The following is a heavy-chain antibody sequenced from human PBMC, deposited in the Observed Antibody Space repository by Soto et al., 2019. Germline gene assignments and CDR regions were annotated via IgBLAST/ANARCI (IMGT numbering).Heavy chain of an antibody. D-gene: IGHD2-15*01. V-gene: IGHV3-23*01. CDR1: VFTFSRYA. J-gene: IGHJ1*01. CDR2: ISGSGGST. Sequence: GGALRLSCAPSVFTFSRYAMSWFRQAPGNGLEWVSAISGSGGSTYYADSVKGRFTISRDNSKNTLYLQMNSLRAEDTAVYYCAKGYCSGGSCYLRPEYFQHWGQGTLVTVSS. CDR3: AKGYCSGGSCYLRPEYFQH.